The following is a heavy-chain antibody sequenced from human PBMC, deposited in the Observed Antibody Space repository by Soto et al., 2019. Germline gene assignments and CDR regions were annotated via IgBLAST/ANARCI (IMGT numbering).Heavy chain of an antibody. D-gene: IGHD3-22*01. Sequence: PGGSLRLSCAASGFTFSSYGMHWVRQAPGKGLEWVAVISYDGSNKYYADSVKGRFTISRDNSKNTLYLQMNSLRAEDTAVYYCAKDTLAYYYDSSGYPDVWGQGTLVTVSS. CDR1: GFTFSSYG. CDR2: ISYDGSNK. J-gene: IGHJ4*02. V-gene: IGHV3-30*18. CDR3: AKDTLAYYYDSSGYPDV.